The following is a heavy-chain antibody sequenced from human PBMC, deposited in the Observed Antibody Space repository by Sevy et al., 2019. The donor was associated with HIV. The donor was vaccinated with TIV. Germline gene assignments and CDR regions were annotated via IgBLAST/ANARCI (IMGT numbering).Heavy chain of an antibody. CDR3: AKDEEASGISYLSSFHAPFDY. V-gene: IGHV3-30*02. Sequence: GGSLRLSCAASGFSFSYYGMHWVRQAPGKGLEWVTFIRSDGSEKFYADSVKGRFTISRDNSKNTLYLEMYSLRVEDTALYYGAKDEEASGISYLSSFHAPFDYWGQGTLVTVSS. CDR2: IRSDGSEK. CDR1: GFSFSYYG. D-gene: IGHD1-26*01. J-gene: IGHJ4*02.